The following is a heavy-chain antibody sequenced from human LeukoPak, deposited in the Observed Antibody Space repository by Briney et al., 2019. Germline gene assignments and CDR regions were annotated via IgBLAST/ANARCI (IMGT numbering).Heavy chain of an antibody. CDR2: IKSRTDGGTT. D-gene: IGHD1-26*01. CDR3: TTWDGVN. Sequence: GGSLRLSCAASGFTFSNALMTWVSQAPGKGLEWAGHIKSRTDGGTTDCAAPLKGRFTISRDDSKNTLYPQMSSLKTEDTAVYYCTTWDGVNWGQGTMVTVSS. V-gene: IGHV3-15*01. J-gene: IGHJ3*01. CDR1: GFTFSNAL.